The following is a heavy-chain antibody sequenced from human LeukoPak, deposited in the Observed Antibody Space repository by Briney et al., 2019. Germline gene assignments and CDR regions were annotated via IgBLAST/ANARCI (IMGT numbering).Heavy chain of an antibody. Sequence: GGSLRLSCAASGFTFSSYGMHWVRQAPGKGLEWVAFIRYDGSNKYYADSVKGRFTISRDNSKNTLYLQMNSLRAEDTAVNYCASTNYDFWSGYLWGQGTLVTVSS. D-gene: IGHD3-3*01. V-gene: IGHV3-30*02. CDR3: ASTNYDFWSGYL. J-gene: IGHJ4*02. CDR2: IRYDGSNK. CDR1: GFTFSSYG.